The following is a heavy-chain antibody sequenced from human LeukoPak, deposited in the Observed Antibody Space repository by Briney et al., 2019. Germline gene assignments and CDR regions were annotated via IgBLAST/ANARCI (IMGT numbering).Heavy chain of an antibody. CDR1: GYTFTSYG. J-gene: IGHJ5*02. D-gene: IGHD2-15*01. CDR2: ISAYNGNT. Sequence: ASVKVSCKASGYTFTSYGISWVRQAPGQGLEWMGWISAYNGNTNYAQKLQGRVTMTTDTSTSTAYMELRSLRSDDTAVYYRAGNPRYCSRGSCYEAGSXNWFXXWGQGTLVTVX. CDR3: AGNPRYCSRGSCYEAGSXNWFXX. V-gene: IGHV1-18*01.